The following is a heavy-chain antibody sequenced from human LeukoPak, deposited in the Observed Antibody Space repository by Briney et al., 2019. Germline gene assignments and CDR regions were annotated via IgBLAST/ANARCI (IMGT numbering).Heavy chain of an antibody. CDR2: IKHDGTEK. CDR1: GFTFSSYW. D-gene: IGHD5-12*01. J-gene: IGHJ4*02. Sequence: GGSLRLSCADSGFTFSSYWMNWVRQAPGEGLEWVATIKHDGTEKYYADFVKGRFTISRDNAKNSLFPQMDSLRAEDTAVYYCARDAGHSGYDLLDYWGQGTLVTVSS. CDR3: ARDAGHSGYDLLDY. V-gene: IGHV3-7*01.